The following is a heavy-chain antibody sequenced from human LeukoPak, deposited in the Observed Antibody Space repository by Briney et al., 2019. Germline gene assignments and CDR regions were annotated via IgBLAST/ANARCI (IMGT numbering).Heavy chain of an antibody. V-gene: IGHV3-9*03. CDR3: AASIAGGDY. D-gene: IGHD1-14*01. Sequence: GRSLRLSCAAPGFTFDDYAMHWVRQAPGKGLEWVSGISWNGGSIGYADSVKGRFTISRDNAKNSLYLQMNSLRAEDMALYYCAASIAGGDYWGQGTLVTVSS. J-gene: IGHJ4*02. CDR1: GFTFDDYA. CDR2: ISWNGGSI.